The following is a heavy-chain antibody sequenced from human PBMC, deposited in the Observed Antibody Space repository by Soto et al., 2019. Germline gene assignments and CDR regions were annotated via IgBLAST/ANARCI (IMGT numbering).Heavy chain of an antibody. D-gene: IGHD3-22*01. J-gene: IGHJ4*02. CDR1: GGSISSSSYY. Sequence: SETLSLTCTVSGGSISSSSYYWGWIRQPPGKGLEWIGSIYYSGSTYYNPSLKSRVTISVDTSKNQFSLKLSSVTAADTAVYYCARGGVVVIDYWGQGTLVTVPS. V-gene: IGHV4-39*01. CDR3: ARGGVVVIDY. CDR2: IYYSGST.